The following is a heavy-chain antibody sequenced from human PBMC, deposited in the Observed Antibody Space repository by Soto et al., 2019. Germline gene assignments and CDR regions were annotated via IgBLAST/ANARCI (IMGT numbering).Heavy chain of an antibody. CDR3: ARDHFSSSWYYYDSSGYPTGGFDY. Sequence: GGSLGLSSAASGFTVSSYGVTWVRQAPGKGLEWVANIKQDGSEKYYVDSVKGRFTISRDNAKNSLYLQMNSLRAEDTAVYYCARDHFSSSWYYYDSSGYPTGGFDYWGQGTLVTVSS. D-gene: IGHD3-22*01. CDR1: GFTVSSYG. CDR2: IKQDGSEK. J-gene: IGHJ4*02. V-gene: IGHV3-7*04.